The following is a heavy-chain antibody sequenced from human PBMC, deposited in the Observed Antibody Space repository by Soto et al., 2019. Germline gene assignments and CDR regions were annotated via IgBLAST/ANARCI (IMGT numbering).Heavy chain of an antibody. J-gene: IGHJ6*02. Sequence: PGGSLRLSCAAAGFTFSDYYMSWIRRAPGKGLEWVSYISSSSSYTNYADSVKGRFTISRDNAKNSLYLQMNSLRAEDTAVYYCARDRIVVVPAAGYYYYYYGMDVWGQGTTVTVSS. CDR2: ISSSSSYT. CDR3: ARDRIVVVPAAGYYYYYYGMDV. V-gene: IGHV3-11*06. D-gene: IGHD2-2*01. CDR1: GFTFSDYY.